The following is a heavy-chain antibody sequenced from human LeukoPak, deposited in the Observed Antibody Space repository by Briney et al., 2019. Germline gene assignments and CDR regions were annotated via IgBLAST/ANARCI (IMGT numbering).Heavy chain of an antibody. CDR1: GYTFTGYY. Sequence: ASVKVSCKASGYTFTGYYMHGVRQAPGQGLAGVGWINPNSGGTNYAQKFPGRVTMTRDTSITTAYMELSSLRSDDTAVHYCATPRDSRPHSHYLDYCGQGTQVTVSS. V-gene: IGHV1-2*02. CDR2: INPNSGGT. J-gene: IGHJ4*02. CDR3: ATPRDSRPHSHYLDY. D-gene: IGHD3-22*01.